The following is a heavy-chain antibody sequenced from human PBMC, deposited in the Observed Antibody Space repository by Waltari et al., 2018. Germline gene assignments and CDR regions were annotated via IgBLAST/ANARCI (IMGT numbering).Heavy chain of an antibody. CDR1: GGSFSGYY. CDR3: ARHGQLRWSYYFDY. J-gene: IGHJ4*02. D-gene: IGHD2-2*01. V-gene: IGHV4-34*01. CDR2: INHSGST. Sequence: QVQLQQWGAGLLKPSETLSLTCAVYGGSFSGYYCSWLRQPPGKGLEWIGEINHSGSTNYNPSLKSRVTISVDTSKNQFSLKLSSVTAADTAVYYCARHGQLRWSYYFDYWGQGTLVTVSS.